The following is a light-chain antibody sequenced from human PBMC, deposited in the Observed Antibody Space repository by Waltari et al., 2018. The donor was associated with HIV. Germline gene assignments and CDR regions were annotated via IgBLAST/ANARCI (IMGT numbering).Light chain of an antibody. CDR3: MIWHSDTVI. Sequence: QAVLTQPPSLSASPGASASLPCTLRSGITVVAYWLYCYQQKPGRPPQFLLRYKSDPYKYQGSGVPSRFSGSKDASVNAGILFISGLQSEDEADYYCMIWHSDTVIIGGGTKLTVL. J-gene: IGLJ2*01. CDR1: SGITVVAYW. V-gene: IGLV5-45*01. CDR2: YKSDPYK.